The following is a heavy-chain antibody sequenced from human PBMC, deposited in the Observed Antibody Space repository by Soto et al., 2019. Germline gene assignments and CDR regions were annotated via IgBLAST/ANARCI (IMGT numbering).Heavy chain of an antibody. Sequence: LSLTCTVSGGSISSGDYYWSWIRQLPGKDLEWIAYIYYNGNTYYTPSLKSRATISLDTSRNQFFLNLNSVTAADTAVYYCAGQPTAGSYYDLGSYYYYYAMDVWGQGTTVTVSS. J-gene: IGHJ6*02. CDR2: IYYNGNT. CDR3: AGQPTAGSYYDLGSYYYYYAMDV. V-gene: IGHV4-30-4*08. CDR1: GGSISSGDYY. D-gene: IGHD3-10*01.